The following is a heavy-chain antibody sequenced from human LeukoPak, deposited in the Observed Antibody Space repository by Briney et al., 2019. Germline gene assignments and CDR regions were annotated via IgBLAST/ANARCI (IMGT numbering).Heavy chain of an antibody. V-gene: IGHV3-23*01. J-gene: IGHJ4*02. CDR3: AKDLLFPTFGSDS. Sequence: GGSLRLSYAASGFTFSTYAMSWVRQAPGKGLEWVSAISAAGGSAYYADSVKGRFTVSRDNSKNTLYLQMNSLRAEDTALYYCAKDLLFPTFGSDSWGQGTLVTVSS. D-gene: IGHD2-21*02. CDR2: ISAAGGSA. CDR1: GFTFSTYA.